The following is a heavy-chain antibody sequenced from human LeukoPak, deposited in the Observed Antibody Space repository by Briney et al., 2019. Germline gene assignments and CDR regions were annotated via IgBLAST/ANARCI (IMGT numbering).Heavy chain of an antibody. CDR2: ISAGSGST. J-gene: IGHJ4*02. CDR1: GFTFSTYG. Sequence: GGSLRLSCAASGFTFSTYGMTWVRQAPGKGLEWVSAISAGSGSTVYADPVKGRFTVSRDNSKNTLYLQMNSLRAEDTAVYFCAKDVGNWGGYFDYWGQGTLVTVSS. CDR3: AKDVGNWGGYFDY. D-gene: IGHD7-27*01. V-gene: IGHV3-23*01.